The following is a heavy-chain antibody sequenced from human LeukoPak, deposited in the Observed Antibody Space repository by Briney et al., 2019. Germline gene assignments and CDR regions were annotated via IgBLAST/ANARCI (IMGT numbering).Heavy chain of an antibody. J-gene: IGHJ6*02. Sequence: SVKVSCKASGGTFGTYAINWVRQAPGHGLEWMGRIIPVLGIANYAQKFQGRVTITADKSTSTAYMELSSLRSDDTAVYYCARYGSGFYYYYGMDVWGQGTTVTVSS. CDR3: ARYGSGFYYYYGMDV. CDR2: IIPVLGIA. V-gene: IGHV1-69*04. D-gene: IGHD3-10*01. CDR1: GGTFGTYA.